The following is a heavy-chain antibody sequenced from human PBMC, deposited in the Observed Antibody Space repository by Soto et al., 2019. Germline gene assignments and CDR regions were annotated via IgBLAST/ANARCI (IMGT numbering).Heavy chain of an antibody. D-gene: IGHD3-22*01. CDR1: GFIFSIYA. CDR2: ISGSGGTT. CDR3: EKRFAYSSGLDGFDI. V-gene: IGHV3-23*01. Sequence: GALRLSGSASGFIFSIYAVTWVRQAPGKGLEWVSGISGSGGTTYYADSVKGRFTISRDNSKNTLYLQMNSLRAEDSAIYYCEKRFAYSSGLDGFDIWGQGTMVTV. J-gene: IGHJ3*02.